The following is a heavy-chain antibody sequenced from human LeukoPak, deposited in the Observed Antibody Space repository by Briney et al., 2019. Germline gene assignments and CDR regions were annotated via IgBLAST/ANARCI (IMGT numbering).Heavy chain of an antibody. V-gene: IGHV4-59*08. CDR1: GGSISSYY. D-gene: IGHD3-10*01. J-gene: IGHJ5*02. CDR3: ARRGVLLWFGEVPSQPFDP. CDR2: IYYSGST. Sequence: SETLSLTCTVSGGSISSYYWSWIRQPPGKGLEWIGYIYYSGSTNYNPSLKSRVTISVDTSKNQFSLKLSSVTAADTAVYYCARRGVLLWFGEVPSQPFDPWGQGTLVTVSS.